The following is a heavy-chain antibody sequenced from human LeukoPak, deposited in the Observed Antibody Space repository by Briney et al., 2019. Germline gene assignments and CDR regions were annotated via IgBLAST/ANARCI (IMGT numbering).Heavy chain of an antibody. Sequence: ASVKVSCKASGYTFSSYDINWVRQAPGQGLEWMGWMNPNSGNTGYAQKFQGRVTMTRNTSISTAYMELSSLRSEDTAVYCCARRLQGGYYDSSGYLAPWGQGTLVTVSS. CDR3: ARRLQGGYYDSSGYLAP. J-gene: IGHJ4*02. CDR2: MNPNSGNT. V-gene: IGHV1-8*01. D-gene: IGHD3-22*01. CDR1: GYTFSSYD.